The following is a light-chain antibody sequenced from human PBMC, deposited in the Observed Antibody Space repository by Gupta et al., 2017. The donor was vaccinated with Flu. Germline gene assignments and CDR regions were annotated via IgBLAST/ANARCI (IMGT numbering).Light chain of an antibody. CDR2: DDS. CDR3: QVWDRSGDHYV. J-gene: IGLJ1*01. V-gene: IGLV3-21*02. CDR1: NIGGKN. Sequence: SYVPNQPLSATAAPGQTASISCGGDNIGGKNVHWYQQKPGQAPVLVVYDDSDRPSGIPERFSGSKSGNTATLTISRVEAGDEADYYCQVWDRSGDHYVFGFGTKVTVL.